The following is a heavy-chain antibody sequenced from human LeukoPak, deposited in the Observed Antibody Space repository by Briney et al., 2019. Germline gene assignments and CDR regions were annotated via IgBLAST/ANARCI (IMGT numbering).Heavy chain of an antibody. CDR2: TYYMSKWYN. D-gene: IGHD6-25*01. V-gene: IGHV6-1*01. J-gene: IGHJ4*02. CDR1: GDSVSSNSAT. CDR3: ARAPHGSGCDY. Sequence: SQTLSLTCALSGDSVSSNSATWIWLRQSPSRGLEWLGRTYYMSKWYNDYAVSLQGRISVNPDTSKNQFSLQLNSVTPEDTALYYCARAPHGSGCDYWGQGTLVTVSS.